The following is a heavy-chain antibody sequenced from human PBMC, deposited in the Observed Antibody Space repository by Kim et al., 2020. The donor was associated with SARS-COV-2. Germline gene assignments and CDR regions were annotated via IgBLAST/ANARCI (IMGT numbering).Heavy chain of an antibody. CDR2: IYHSGST. V-gene: IGHV4-38-2*02. CDR1: GYSISSGYY. Sequence: SETLSLTCTVSGYSISSGYYWGWIRQPPGKGLEWIGSIYHSGSTYYNPSLKSRVTISVDTSKNQFSLKLSSVTAADTAVYYCARVGLLAAAGIYRNWFDPWGQGTLVTVSS. CDR3: ARVGLLAAAGIYRNWFDP. J-gene: IGHJ5*02. D-gene: IGHD6-13*01.